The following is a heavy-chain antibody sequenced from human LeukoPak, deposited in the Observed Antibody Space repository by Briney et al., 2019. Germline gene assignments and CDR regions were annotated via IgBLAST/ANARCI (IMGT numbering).Heavy chain of an antibody. CDR2: IYYDGST. Sequence: SETLSLTCTVSGASVSSSSYYWGWIRQPPGKGLEWIGTIYYDGSTYYNPSLKSRVTISVDTSKNQFSLKLSSVTAADTAVYYCARGLLRVRGVIKGGKARWFDPWGQGTLVTVSS. CDR1: GASVSSSSYY. J-gene: IGHJ5*02. CDR3: ARGLLRVRGVIKGGKARWFDP. V-gene: IGHV4-39*07. D-gene: IGHD3-10*01.